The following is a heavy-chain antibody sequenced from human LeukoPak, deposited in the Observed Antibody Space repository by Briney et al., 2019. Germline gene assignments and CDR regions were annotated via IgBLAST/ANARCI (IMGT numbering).Heavy chain of an antibody. CDR3: ARHLTRLTIFGVGFYFDY. V-gene: IGHV4-4*09. Sequence: PSETLSLTCAVSGGSISSYYWSWIRQPPGKGLEWIRYIYTSGSTNYNPFLKSRVTISVDTSKNQFSLKLSSVTAADTAVYYCARHLTRLTIFGVGFYFDYWGQGTLVTVSS. D-gene: IGHD3-3*01. CDR2: IYTSGST. J-gene: IGHJ4*02. CDR1: GGSISSYY.